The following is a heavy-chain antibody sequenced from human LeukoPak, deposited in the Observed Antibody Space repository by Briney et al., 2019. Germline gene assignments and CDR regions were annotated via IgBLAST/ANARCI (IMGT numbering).Heavy chain of an antibody. CDR3: ARDGGIVGALEAFDI. D-gene: IGHD1-26*01. J-gene: IGHJ3*02. CDR1: GFTFSDYY. Sequence: GGSLRLSCAASGFTFSDYYMSWIRQAPGKVLEWVSYISSSSSYTNYADSVKGRFTISRDNAKNSLYLQMNSLRAEDTAVYYCARDGGIVGALEAFDIWGQGTMVTVSS. CDR2: ISSSSSYT. V-gene: IGHV3-11*05.